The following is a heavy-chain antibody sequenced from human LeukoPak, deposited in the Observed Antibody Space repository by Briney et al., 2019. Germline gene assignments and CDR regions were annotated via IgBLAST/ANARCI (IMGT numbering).Heavy chain of an antibody. J-gene: IGHJ4*02. D-gene: IGHD6-19*01. CDR1: GITFGSYW. CDR2: IKPDGSEK. V-gene: IGHV3-7*05. CDR3: ARGRMAVAGSYEY. Sequence: VQPGGSLRLSCAASGITFGSYWMTWVRQAPGKGLECVANIKPDGSEKHYVDSVEGRFTISRDNAKNSLFLEMNSLRAEDTAVYYCARGRMAVAGSYEYWGQGTLVTVSS.